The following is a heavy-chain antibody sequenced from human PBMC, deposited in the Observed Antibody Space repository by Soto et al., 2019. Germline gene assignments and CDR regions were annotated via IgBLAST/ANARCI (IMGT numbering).Heavy chain of an antibody. J-gene: IGHJ4*02. Sequence: QVTLKESGPVLVKPTETLTLTCTVSGFSLSNSRMGVSWIRQPPGKALEWLAHIFSNDEKSYSTSLKSRLTISKDTSKSQVVLTMTNMDPVVTATYYCARINDILTGFDYWGQGTLVTASS. D-gene: IGHD3-9*01. CDR1: GFSLSNSRMG. CDR3: ARINDILTGFDY. V-gene: IGHV2-26*01. CDR2: IFSNDEK.